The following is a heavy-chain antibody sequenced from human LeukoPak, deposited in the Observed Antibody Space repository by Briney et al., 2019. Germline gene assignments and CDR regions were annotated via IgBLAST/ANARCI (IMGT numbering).Heavy chain of an antibody. CDR2: INHSGST. Sequence: SETLSLTCAVYGGSFSGYYWSWIRQPPGKGLEWIGEINHSGSTNYNPSLKSRVTISVDTSKNQFSLKLSSVTAADTAVYYCARGMDGGLIDDAFDIWGQGTMVTVSS. V-gene: IGHV4-34*01. CDR3: ARGMDGGLIDDAFDI. D-gene: IGHD2-2*03. J-gene: IGHJ3*02. CDR1: GGSFSGYY.